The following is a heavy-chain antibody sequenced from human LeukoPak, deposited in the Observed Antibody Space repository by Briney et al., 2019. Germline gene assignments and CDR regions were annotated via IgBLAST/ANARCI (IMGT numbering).Heavy chain of an antibody. CDR1: GYSFTSYW. V-gene: IGHV5-51*01. CDR3: ARQGYDILTRYYYYYMDV. D-gene: IGHD3-9*01. CDR2: INPGDSDT. J-gene: IGHJ6*03. Sequence: GESLKISCKGSGYSFTSYWIGWVRQMPGKGLEWMGIINPGDSDTRYSPSFQGQVTISADKSISTAYLQWSSLKASDTAMYYCARQGYDILTRYYYYYMDVWGKGTTVTVSS.